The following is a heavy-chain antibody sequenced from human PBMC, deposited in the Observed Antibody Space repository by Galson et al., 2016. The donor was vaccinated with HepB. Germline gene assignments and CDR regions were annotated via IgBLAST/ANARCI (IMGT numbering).Heavy chain of an antibody. CDR3: ARATPGQYQLLPFDY. Sequence: SVKVSCKASNYTFTSYGIDWVRQAPGQGLEWMGWISAYNGNTKYAQKFQGRVAITTDTSTSTAYMDLRSLRSDDTAVYYCARATPGQYQLLPFDYWGQGTLVIVSS. J-gene: IGHJ4*02. CDR2: ISAYNGNT. D-gene: IGHD2-2*01. V-gene: IGHV1-18*01. CDR1: NYTFTSYG.